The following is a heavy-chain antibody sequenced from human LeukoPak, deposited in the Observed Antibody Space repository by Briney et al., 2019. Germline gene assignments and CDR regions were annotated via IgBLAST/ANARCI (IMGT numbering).Heavy chain of an antibody. J-gene: IGHJ6*03. V-gene: IGHV3-7*03. CDR1: GFTFSSYW. CDR3: AKDRSKPRVYYYMDV. CDR2: IKQDGSEK. Sequence: GGSLRLSRAASGFTFSSYWMSWVRQAPGKGLEWVANIKQDGSEKYYVDSVKGRFTISRDNAKNSLYLQMNSLRAEDTAVYYCAKDRSKPRVYYYMDVWGKGTTVTVSS.